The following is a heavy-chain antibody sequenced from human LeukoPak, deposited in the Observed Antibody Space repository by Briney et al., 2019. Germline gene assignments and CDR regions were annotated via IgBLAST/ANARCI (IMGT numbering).Heavy chain of an antibody. V-gene: IGHV3-23*01. Sequence: GGSLRLSCAASKFNFAMSWVRQTADKRLEWVSAISGSGDATFYTDSVKGRFTISRDNSKNTLYLQMNSLRAEDTAVYYCARFYANEWELPHWGQGTLVTVSS. CDR2: ISGSGDAT. CDR1: KFNFA. D-gene: IGHD1-26*01. CDR3: ARFYANEWELPH. J-gene: IGHJ4*02.